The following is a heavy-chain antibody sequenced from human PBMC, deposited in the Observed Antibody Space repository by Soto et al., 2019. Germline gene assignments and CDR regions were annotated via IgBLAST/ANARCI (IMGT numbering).Heavy chain of an antibody. J-gene: IGHJ4*02. V-gene: IGHV3-7*04. Sequence: EVQLVESGGGLVQPGGSLRLSCEASGFTFGNYWMNWVRQTPGKGLEWVANIKPDGGEQYYVDSGKGRFTISRDNAKDSLYLQMSSLRGDDTAVYYCARGHSNACDYWGQGTLVTVSS. CDR2: IKPDGGEQ. D-gene: IGHD5-18*01. CDR3: ARGHSNACDY. CDR1: GFTFGNYW.